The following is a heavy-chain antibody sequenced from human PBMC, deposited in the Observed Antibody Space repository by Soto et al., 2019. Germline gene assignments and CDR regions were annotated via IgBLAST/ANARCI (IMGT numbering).Heavy chain of an antibody. Sequence: ASVKVSCKASGYTFTSYGISWVRQAPGRGLEWMGWISAYNGNTNYAQKLQGRVTMTTDTSTSTAYMELRSLRSDDTAVYYCAIDNYDFWSGYYFDYWGQGTLVTVSS. V-gene: IGHV1-18*01. CDR2: ISAYNGNT. CDR3: AIDNYDFWSGYYFDY. J-gene: IGHJ4*02. D-gene: IGHD3-3*01. CDR1: GYTFTSYG.